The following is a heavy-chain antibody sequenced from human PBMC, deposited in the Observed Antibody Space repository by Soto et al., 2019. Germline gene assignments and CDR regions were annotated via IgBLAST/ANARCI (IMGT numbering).Heavy chain of an antibody. J-gene: IGHJ4*02. CDR2: ISNYNGNT. CDR1: GYTFTTYG. V-gene: IGHV1-18*01. CDR3: ARGGSWSLPDH. D-gene: IGHD5-12*01. Sequence: QVQLVQSGAEVKKPGASVTVSCKASGYTFTTYGITWVRQAPGQGLELMGWISNYNGNTHYPQKFQGTVTMTRDTSTNTAYMELRSLKLDDTALYCCARGGSWSLPDHWGQGTLVTVSS.